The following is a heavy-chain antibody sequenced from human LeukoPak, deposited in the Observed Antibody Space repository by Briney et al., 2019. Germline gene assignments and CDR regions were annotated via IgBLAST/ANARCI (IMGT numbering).Heavy chain of an antibody. V-gene: IGHV3-74*01. Sequence: GGSLRLSCAASGFTFNLYWIHWVRQPPGKGLERLSRISDDGTTTNYADSVKGRFTTSRDNAKNTLCLQMHSLRVDDTAVYYCARDSRYHSGWGSYQPYWFDPWGQGTLVTVSS. J-gene: IGHJ5*02. CDR3: ARDSRYHSGWGSYQPYWFDP. CDR2: ISDDGTTT. D-gene: IGHD3-10*01. CDR1: GFTFNLYW.